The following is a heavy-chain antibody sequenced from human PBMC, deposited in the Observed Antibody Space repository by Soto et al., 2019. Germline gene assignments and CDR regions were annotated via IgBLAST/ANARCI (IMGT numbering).Heavy chain of an antibody. V-gene: IGHV2-5*02. CDR3: AHKRQQWQVFDY. Sequence: QITLKESGPTLVKPTQTLTLTCTFSGFSLNTRGVGVGWIRQPPGKAPEWLALIYWDDDKRYSPSLKTRLTINKDTSKNQVVPITTNMDTVDTATYYFAHKRQQWQVFDYWGQGTLVTVSS. CDR1: GFSLNTRGVG. CDR2: IYWDDDK. D-gene: IGHD6-19*01. J-gene: IGHJ4*02.